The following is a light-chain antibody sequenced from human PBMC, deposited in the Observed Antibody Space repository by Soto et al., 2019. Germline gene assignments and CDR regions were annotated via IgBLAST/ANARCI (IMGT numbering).Light chain of an antibody. V-gene: IGKV1-5*03. CDR1: QDIGTW. CDR3: QQYHIYSWT. CDR2: RAS. J-gene: IGKJ1*01. Sequence: DIQMTQSPSTLSASVGDRVTITCRASQDIGTWLAWYQQKPEKAPKVLIYRASHLESGVPSRFSASGSGTEFSLTINSLQAEDFATYYCQQYHIYSWTFGQGTKVEIK.